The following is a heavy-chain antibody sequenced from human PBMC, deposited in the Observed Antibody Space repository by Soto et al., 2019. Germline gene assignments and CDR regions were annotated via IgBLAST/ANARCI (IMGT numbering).Heavy chain of an antibody. D-gene: IGHD2-8*01. J-gene: IGHJ5*02. CDR2: INAGNGNT. CDR3: ARDSPRVYAIGLAP. Sequence: ASVKVSCKASGYTFTSYAMHWVRQAPGQRLEWMGWINAGNGNTKYSQKFQGRVTITRDTSASTAYMELSSLRSEDTAVYYCARDSPRVYAIGLAPGGQGTLVTVSS. V-gene: IGHV1-3*01. CDR1: GYTFTSYA.